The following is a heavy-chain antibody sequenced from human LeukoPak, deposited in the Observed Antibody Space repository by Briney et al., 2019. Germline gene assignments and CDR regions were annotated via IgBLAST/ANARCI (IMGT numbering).Heavy chain of an antibody. Sequence: ESRSLTRTGTGGSISRDYRSWIRQPPGKGLEWIGYIYYSGSTNYNPSLKSRVTISVDTSKNQFSLKLSSVTAADTAVYYCARQVGYGDNFDYWGQGTLVTVSS. D-gene: IGHD4-17*01. CDR2: IYYSGST. V-gene: IGHV4-59*08. CDR3: ARQVGYGDNFDY. CDR1: GGSISRDY. J-gene: IGHJ4*02.